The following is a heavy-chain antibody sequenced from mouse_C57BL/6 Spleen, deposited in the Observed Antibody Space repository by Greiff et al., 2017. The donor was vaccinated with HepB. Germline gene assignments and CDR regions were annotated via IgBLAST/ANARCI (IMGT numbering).Heavy chain of an antibody. D-gene: IGHD2-4*01. CDR2: IHPSDSDT. CDR3: AIRGYDYDGGFAY. Sequence: VQLQQPGAELVKPGASVKVSCKASGYTFTSYWMHWVKQRPGQGLEWIGRIHPSDSDTNYNQKFKGKATLTVDKSSSTAYMRLSSLTSEDSAFYYCAIRGYDYDGGFAYWGQGTLVTVSA. CDR1: GYTFTSYW. V-gene: IGHV1-74*01. J-gene: IGHJ3*01.